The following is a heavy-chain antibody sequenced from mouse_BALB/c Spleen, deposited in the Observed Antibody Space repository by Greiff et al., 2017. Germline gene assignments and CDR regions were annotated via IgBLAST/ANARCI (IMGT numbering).Heavy chain of an antibody. CDR3: ARYPLDYAMDY. Sequence: EVKLMESGGGLVQPGGSRKLSCAASGFTFSSFGMHWVRQAPEKGLEWVAYISSGSSTIYYADTVKGRFTISRDNPKNTLFLQMTSLRSEDTAMYYCARYPLDYAMDYWGQGTSVTVSS. CDR1: GFTFSSFG. J-gene: IGHJ4*01. CDR2: ISSGSSTI. V-gene: IGHV5-17*02.